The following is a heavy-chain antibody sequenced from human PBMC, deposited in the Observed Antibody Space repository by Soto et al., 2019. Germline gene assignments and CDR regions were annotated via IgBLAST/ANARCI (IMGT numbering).Heavy chain of an antibody. D-gene: IGHD3-22*01. V-gene: IGHV3-23*01. CDR2: ISGSGGST. CDR1: GFTFSSYA. J-gene: IGHJ4*02. CDR3: AKDVGLYYDRSGYFSHY. Sequence: GESLKISCAASGFTFSSYAMSWVRQAPGKGLEWVSAISGSGGSTYYADSVKGRFTISRDNSKNTLYLQMNSLRAEDTAVYYCAKDVGLYYDRSGYFSHYWGQGTLVSGSS.